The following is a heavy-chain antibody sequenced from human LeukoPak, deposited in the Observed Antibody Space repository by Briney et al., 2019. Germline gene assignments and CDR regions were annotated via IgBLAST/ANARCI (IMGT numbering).Heavy chain of an antibody. CDR1: GGTFSSYA. Sequence: SVKVSCKASGGTFSSYAISWVRQAPGQGLEWMGGIIPIFGTANYAQKLQGRVTMTTDTSTSTAYMELRSLRSDDTAVYYCARGPTTVVKGTIDYWGQGTLVTVSS. J-gene: IGHJ4*02. D-gene: IGHD4-23*01. CDR2: IIPIFGTA. V-gene: IGHV1-69*05. CDR3: ARGPTTVVKGTIDY.